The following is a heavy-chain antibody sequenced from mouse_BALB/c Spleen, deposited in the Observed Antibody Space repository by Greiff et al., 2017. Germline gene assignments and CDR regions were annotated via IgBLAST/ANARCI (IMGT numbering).Heavy chain of an antibody. J-gene: IGHJ1*01. CDR3: ARSRGWRWYFDV. CDR1: GYAFTNYL. Sequence: QVQLQQSGAELVRPGTSVKVSCKASGYAFTNYLIEWVKQRPGQGLEWIGVINPGSGGTNYNEKFKGKATLTADKSSSTAYMQLSSLTSDDSAVYYCARSRGWRWYFDVWGAGTTVTVSS. D-gene: IGHD2-3*01. CDR2: INPGSGGT. V-gene: IGHV1-54*01.